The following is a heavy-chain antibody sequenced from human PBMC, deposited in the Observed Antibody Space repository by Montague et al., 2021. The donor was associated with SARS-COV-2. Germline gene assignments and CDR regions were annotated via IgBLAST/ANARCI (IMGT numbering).Heavy chain of an antibody. V-gene: IGHV4-4*07. CDR1: GDSISSTYY. CDR2: IYISGST. CDR3: ARGQQLDFDY. J-gene: IGHJ4*02. Sequence: SETLSLTCTVSGDSISSTYYWSWIRQPAGKGLEWIGRIYISGSTNYNPSLKSRVTMSIDTSKNQLSLKLNSLTAADTAVYYCARGQQLDFDYWGQGTLVTVSS. D-gene: IGHD6-13*01.